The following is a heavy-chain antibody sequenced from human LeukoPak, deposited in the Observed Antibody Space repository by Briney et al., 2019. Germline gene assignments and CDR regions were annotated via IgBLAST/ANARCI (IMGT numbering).Heavy chain of an antibody. J-gene: IGHJ5*02. CDR1: GYTFTSYD. D-gene: IGHD3-16*01. CDR3: ARGPSYVVTFGGVINWFDP. Sequence: GASVKVSCEASGYTFTSYDINWVRQATGQGLEWMGWMNPNSGNTGYAQKFQGRVTMTRNTSISTAYMELSSLRSEDTAVYYCARGPSYVVTFGGVINWFDPWGQGTLVTVSS. CDR2: MNPNSGNT. V-gene: IGHV1-8*01.